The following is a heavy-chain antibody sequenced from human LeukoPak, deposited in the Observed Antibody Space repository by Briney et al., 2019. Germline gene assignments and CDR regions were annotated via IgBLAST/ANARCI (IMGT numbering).Heavy chain of an antibody. Sequence: ASVKVSCKASVYTFTGYYIQWVRQPPGQGLEWMGWINPNSGGTNSAQKFQGRVTLTRDTSISTAYLELSSLRSDDTAVYYCARDLGIGWIVVDYWGQGTLVTVSS. CDR3: ARDLGIGWIVVDY. V-gene: IGHV1-2*02. J-gene: IGHJ4*02. D-gene: IGHD6-19*01. CDR2: INPNSGGT. CDR1: VYTFTGYY.